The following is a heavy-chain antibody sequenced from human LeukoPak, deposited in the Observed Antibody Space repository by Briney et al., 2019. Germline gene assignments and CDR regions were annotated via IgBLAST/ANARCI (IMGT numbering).Heavy chain of an antibody. CDR3: ARLPGIAAV. V-gene: IGHV4-59*08. Sequence: KTSETLSLTCTVSGGSTSRYYWSWIRQPPGKSLEWIGYIYYSESTTYNPSLKSRVTISIDTSNNRFSLNLTSVTAADTAVYYCARLPGIAAVWGQGTLVIVSS. J-gene: IGHJ1*01. CDR2: IYYSEST. CDR1: GGSTSRYY. D-gene: IGHD6-13*01.